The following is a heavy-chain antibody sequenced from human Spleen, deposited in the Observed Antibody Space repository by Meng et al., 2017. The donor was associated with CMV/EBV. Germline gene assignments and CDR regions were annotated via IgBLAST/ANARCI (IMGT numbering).Heavy chain of an antibody. CDR1: GFNFHNYN. D-gene: IGHD4-11*01. J-gene: IGHJ5*02. V-gene: IGHV3-48*04. CDR3: ARDPRRMTTVTTSWFDP. CDR2: ISSSSSTI. Sequence: GGSLRLSCAASGFNFHNYNIHWVRQAPGKGLEWVSYISSSSSTIYYADSVKGRFNISRDNAKNSLYLQMNSLRAEDTAVYYCARDPRRMTTVTTSWFDPWGQGTLVTVSS.